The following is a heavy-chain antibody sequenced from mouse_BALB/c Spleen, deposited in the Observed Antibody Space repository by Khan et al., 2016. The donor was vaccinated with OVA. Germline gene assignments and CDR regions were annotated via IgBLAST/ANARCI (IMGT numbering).Heavy chain of an antibody. J-gene: IGHJ1*01. CDR1: GYTFRNYG. V-gene: IGHV9-1*02. Sequence: QIQLVQSGPELKKPGETVKISCKASGYTFRNYGMNWVKQAPGKGLKWMGWINTYTGEPTYADDFKGRFVFSLETSASTAYLNLSNLKYEDITTYFCARISSYWYSDVWGAGTTVTVSS. CDR2: INTYTGEP. CDR3: ARISSYWYSDV.